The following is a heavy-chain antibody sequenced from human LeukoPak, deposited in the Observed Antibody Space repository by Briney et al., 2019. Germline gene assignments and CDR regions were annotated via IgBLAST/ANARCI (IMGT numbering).Heavy chain of an antibody. V-gene: IGHV4-4*07. D-gene: IGHD4-17*01. CDR2: IYTSGST. Sequence: SETLSLTCTVSGGSISGYYWSWIRQPAGKGLEWIGRIYTSGSTNYNPSLKSRVTMSVDTSKNQFSLKLSSVTAADTAVYYCARGSTVTPWYFDYWGQGTLVTVSS. J-gene: IGHJ4*02. CDR3: ARGSTVTPWYFDY. CDR1: GGSISGYY.